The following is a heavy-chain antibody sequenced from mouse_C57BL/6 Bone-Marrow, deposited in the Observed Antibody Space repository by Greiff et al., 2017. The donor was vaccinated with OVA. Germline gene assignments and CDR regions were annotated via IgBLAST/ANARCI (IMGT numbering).Heavy chain of an antibody. V-gene: IGHV3-6*01. CDR1: GYSITSGYY. J-gene: IGHJ3*01. Sequence: EVQLQQSGPGLVKPSQSLSLTCSVTGYSITSGYYWNWIRQFPGNKLEWMGYISYDGSNNYNPSLKNRISITRDTSKNQFFLKLNSVTTEDTATYYCASFAYWGQGTLVTVSA. CDR2: ISYDGSN. CDR3: ASFAY.